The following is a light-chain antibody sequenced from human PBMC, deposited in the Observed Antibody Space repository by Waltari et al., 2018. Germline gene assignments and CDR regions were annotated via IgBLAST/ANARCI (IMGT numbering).Light chain of an antibody. CDR1: TSNIGDNY. V-gene: IGLV1-51*01. J-gene: IGLJ2*01. CDR2: DGY. CDR3: GTWDGSPSVGV. Sequence: QAVLTQPPSVSAAPGQTVTISCSGTTSNIGDNYVSWYQQFPGTAPKLLIYDGYSRPSGIPDRFSGSKSGTSATLTITGLQTGDEADYYCGTWDGSPSVGVFGGGTKLTVL.